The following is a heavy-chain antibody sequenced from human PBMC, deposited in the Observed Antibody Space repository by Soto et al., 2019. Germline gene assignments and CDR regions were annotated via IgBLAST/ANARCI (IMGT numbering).Heavy chain of an antibody. Sequence: PSETLSLTCTVSGASVNSVTYYWSWIRQAPGKGLERIGFVYYSGSAKYNPSLKSRATISVDPSMNQFSLQLRSVTAADTAVYFCERDSSLVARHAWGQGTMVTVSS. CDR1: GASVNSVTYY. CDR2: VYYSGSA. V-gene: IGHV4-61*01. J-gene: IGHJ4*02. D-gene: IGHD5-12*01. CDR3: ERDSSLVARHA.